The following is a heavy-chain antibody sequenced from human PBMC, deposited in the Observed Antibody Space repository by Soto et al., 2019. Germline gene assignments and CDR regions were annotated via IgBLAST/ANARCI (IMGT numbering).Heavy chain of an antibody. D-gene: IGHD2-15*01. CDR1: GFTFSSYG. V-gene: IGHV3-30*18. J-gene: IGHJ4*02. CDR2: ISYDGSNK. CDR3: AKGLLGYCSGGSCPGSSELDY. Sequence: PGGSLRLSCAASGFTFSSYGMHWVRQAPGKGLEWVAVISYDGSNKYYADSVKGRFTISRDNSKNTLYLQMNSLRAEDTAVYYCAKGLLGYCSGGSCPGSSELDYWGQGTLVTVS.